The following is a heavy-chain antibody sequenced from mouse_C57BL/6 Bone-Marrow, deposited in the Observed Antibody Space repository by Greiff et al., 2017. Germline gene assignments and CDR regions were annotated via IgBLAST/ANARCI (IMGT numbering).Heavy chain of an antibody. J-gene: IGHJ2*01. CDR3: ARGDYYSDSYYLDY. CDR2: IYPGNGDT. D-gene: IGHD2-12*01. CDR1: GYTFTSYN. Sequence: QVQLKQSGAELVRPGASVKMSCKASGYTFTSYNMHWVKQTPRQGLEWIGAIYPGNGDTSYNEKFTGKATLTVDHSSSTAYMQLSSLTSEDSAVYFCARGDYYSDSYYLDYWGQGTTLTVSS. V-gene: IGHV1-12*01.